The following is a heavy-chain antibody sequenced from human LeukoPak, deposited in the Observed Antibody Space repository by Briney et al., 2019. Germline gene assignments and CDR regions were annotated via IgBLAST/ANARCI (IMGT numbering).Heavy chain of an antibody. CDR2: INWNGGST. CDR3: ARARMGQLINCYHFYMDV. Sequence: GGSLRLSCAASGFTFDDYGMSWVRQAPGQGLEWVSSINWNGGSTGYADSAKGRFTISRDNAKNSLYLQMNSLRAEDTALYYCARARMGQLINCYHFYMDVWGKGTTVTVSS. J-gene: IGHJ6*03. V-gene: IGHV3-20*04. CDR1: GFTFDDYG. D-gene: IGHD2-2*01.